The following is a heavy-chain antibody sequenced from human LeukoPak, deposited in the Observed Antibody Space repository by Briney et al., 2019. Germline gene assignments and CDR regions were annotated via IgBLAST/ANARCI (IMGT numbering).Heavy chain of an antibody. V-gene: IGHV1-2*02. CDR2: INPNSGDT. J-gene: IGHJ4*02. CDR1: GYTFAGFY. Sequence: PAASVKVSCKASGYTFAGFYVHWVREAPGQGLEWMGWINPNSGDTKSAQKFQGRVTMTRDTSISTAYVELNRLRSDDTAVYYCAIGQQWLDYWGQVTLVTVSS. D-gene: IGHD6-19*01. CDR3: AIGQQWLDY.